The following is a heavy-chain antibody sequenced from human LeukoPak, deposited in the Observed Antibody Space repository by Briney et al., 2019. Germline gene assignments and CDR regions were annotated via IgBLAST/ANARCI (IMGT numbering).Heavy chain of an antibody. CDR1: GESFSGYY. V-gene: IGHV4-34*01. J-gene: IGHJ4*02. CDR3: ARLVLSYGNAFDH. Sequence: PSETLSLTCAVYGESFSGYYWTWVRQPPGKGLEWIGEINHSGSTNCNPSLKSRLTVSADTSKNQFSLKMTSVSAADTAVYYCARLVLSYGNAFDHWGQGTLVTVSS. CDR2: INHSGST. D-gene: IGHD1-14*01.